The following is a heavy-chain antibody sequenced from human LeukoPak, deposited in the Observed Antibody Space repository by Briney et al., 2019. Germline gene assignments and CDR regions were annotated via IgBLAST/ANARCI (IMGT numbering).Heavy chain of an antibody. CDR2: MNPNSGNT. V-gene: IGHV1-8*01. J-gene: IGHJ6*03. CDR3: ARGRTYYDILTGYYQYYYYYYMDV. Sequence: ASVKVSCKASGYTFTSYDINWVRQATGQGLEWMGWMNPNSGNTGYAQKFQGRVTMTRNTSISTAYMELSSLRSEDTAVYYCARGRTYYDILTGYYQYYYYYYMDVWGKGTTVTISS. CDR1: GYTFTSYD. D-gene: IGHD3-9*01.